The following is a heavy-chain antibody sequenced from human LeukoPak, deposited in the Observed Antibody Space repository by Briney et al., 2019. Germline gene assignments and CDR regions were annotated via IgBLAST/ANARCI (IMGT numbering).Heavy chain of an antibody. CDR1: GFTFGDYS. Sequence: PGGSLRLSCTASGFTFGDYSMNWVRQAPGKGLEWVSTISGSGGSTYYADSVKGRFTISRDNSKNTLYLQMNSLRAEDTAVYYCAELGITMIGGVWGKGTTVTISS. J-gene: IGHJ6*04. D-gene: IGHD3-10*02. V-gene: IGHV3-23*01. CDR3: AELGITMIGGV. CDR2: ISGSGGST.